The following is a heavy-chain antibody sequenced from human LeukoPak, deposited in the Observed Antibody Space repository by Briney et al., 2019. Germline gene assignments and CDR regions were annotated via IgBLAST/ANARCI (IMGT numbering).Heavy chain of an antibody. V-gene: IGHV3-53*01. D-gene: IGHD1-26*01. CDR3: AREAGPTRYFDY. CDR2: IYSDDST. Sequence: GGSLRLSCAASGFTVSSNYMSWVRQAPGKGLEWVSVIYSDDSTYYADSVKGRFTISRDNAKNSLYLQMNSLRAEDTAVYYCAREAGPTRYFDYWGQGTLVTVSS. J-gene: IGHJ4*02. CDR1: GFTVSSNY.